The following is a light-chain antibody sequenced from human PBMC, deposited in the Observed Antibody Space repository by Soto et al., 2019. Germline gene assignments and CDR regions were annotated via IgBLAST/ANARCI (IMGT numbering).Light chain of an antibody. J-gene: IGKJ1*01. CDR3: QHYQTFLPLT. CDR2: GAS. CDR1: QDIGSSN. V-gene: IGKV3-20*01. Sequence: EIVLTQSPGTLSLSPGERATLSCRASQDIGSSNVAWYQHKPGLAPRLLLYGASSRATGIPGRFSGGGSGTDFTLTISRLEPEDFGVYYCQHYQTFLPLTFGQGTKV.